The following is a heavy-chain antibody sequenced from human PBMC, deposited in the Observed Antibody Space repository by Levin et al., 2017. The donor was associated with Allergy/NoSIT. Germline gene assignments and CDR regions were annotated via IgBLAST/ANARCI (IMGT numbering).Heavy chain of an antibody. V-gene: IGHV3-30*18. CDR3: AKEGGPCGSGSYFFGYFDY. CDR2: ISYDESNK. J-gene: IGHJ4*02. D-gene: IGHD3-10*01. Sequence: GESLKISCAASGFTFSNYGMHWVRQAPGKGLEWVAVISYDESNKYYADSVRGRFTISRDNSKNTLYLQMNSLRAEDTAVYYGAKEGGPCGSGSYFFGYFDYWGQGTLVTVSS. CDR1: GFTFSNYG.